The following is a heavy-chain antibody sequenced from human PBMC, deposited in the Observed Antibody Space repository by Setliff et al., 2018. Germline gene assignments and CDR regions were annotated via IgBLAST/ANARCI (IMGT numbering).Heavy chain of an antibody. D-gene: IGHD2-8*02. CDR3: AISTLSICTGGNCPNAFDV. V-gene: IGHV1-18*01. CDR1: GYIFRSYG. CDR2: ISSYNGHT. Sequence: AASVKVSCKSSGYIFRSYGLSWVRQAPGQGLEWMGWISSYNGHTNYAPKVQGRVTMTTDTSTGTASMELRSLRSDYTAIYYCAISTLSICTGGNCPNAFDVWGQGTVVTVSS. J-gene: IGHJ3*01.